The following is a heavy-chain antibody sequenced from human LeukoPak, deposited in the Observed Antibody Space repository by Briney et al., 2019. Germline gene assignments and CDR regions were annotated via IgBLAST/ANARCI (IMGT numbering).Heavy chain of an antibody. Sequence: ASVKVSCKASGYTFTGYYMHWVRQAPGQGLEWMGWINPNSGGTNYAQKFQGRVTMTRDTSISTAYMELSRLRSDDTAVFYCAREEVITAAGPTLDYWGQGALVTVSS. CDR1: GYTFTGYY. V-gene: IGHV1-2*02. CDR2: INPNSGGT. J-gene: IGHJ4*02. CDR3: AREEVITAAGPTLDY. D-gene: IGHD6-13*01.